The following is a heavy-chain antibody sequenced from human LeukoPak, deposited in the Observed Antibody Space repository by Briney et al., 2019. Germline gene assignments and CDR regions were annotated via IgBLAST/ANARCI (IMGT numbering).Heavy chain of an antibody. V-gene: IGHV3-74*01. D-gene: IGHD2-21*01. Sequence: GGSLRLSCTASTFTFSGYWMYWVRQTPGKGLVWVSRINSDGSITTYADSVKGRFTASRDNAKNTLYLQMNSLRAEDTAVYYCVRGLNVWGKGTTVTVSS. CDR2: INSDGSIT. J-gene: IGHJ6*04. CDR1: TFTFSGYW. CDR3: VRGLNV.